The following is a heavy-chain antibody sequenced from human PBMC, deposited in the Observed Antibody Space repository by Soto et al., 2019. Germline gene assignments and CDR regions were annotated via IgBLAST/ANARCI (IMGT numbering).Heavy chain of an antibody. CDR3: AREKKNSSGWYIVFDY. D-gene: IGHD6-19*01. CDR1: GYTFTSYY. Sequence: ASVKVSCKASGYTFTSYYMHWVRQAPGQGLEWMGIINPSGGSTSYAQKFQGRVTMTRDTSTSTVYMELSSLRSEDTAVYYCAREKKNSSGWYIVFDYWGQGTLVTVSS. J-gene: IGHJ4*02. V-gene: IGHV1-46*01. CDR2: INPSGGST.